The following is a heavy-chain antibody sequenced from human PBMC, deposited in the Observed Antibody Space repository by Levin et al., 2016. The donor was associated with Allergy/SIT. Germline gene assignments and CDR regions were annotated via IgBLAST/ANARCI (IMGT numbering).Heavy chain of an antibody. CDR1: GYSFIDYY. D-gene: IGHD4-17*01. V-gene: IGHV1-46*01. CDR2: INPSDDTT. J-gene: IGHJ4*02. CDR3: ARPTVTNCLDY. Sequence: ASVKVSCKASGYSFIDYYVHWVRQAPGQGLEWMGIINPSDDTTSYAQKFQGRVTITRDTSTSTVYMELSSLRSEDTAVYYCARPTVTNCLDYWGQGTLVTVSS.